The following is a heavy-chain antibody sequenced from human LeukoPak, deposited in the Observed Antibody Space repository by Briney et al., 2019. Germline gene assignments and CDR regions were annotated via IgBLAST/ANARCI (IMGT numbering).Heavy chain of an antibody. CDR1: GGSISSYY. CDR3: ARRDAYDSSGTLFDY. D-gene: IGHD3-22*01. V-gene: IGHV4-59*08. CDR2: IYYSGST. J-gene: IGHJ4*02. Sequence: SETLSLTCTVSGGSISSYYWSWIRQPPGKGLEWIGYIYYSGSTNYNPSLKSRVTISIDTSKNQFSLKLSSATAADTAVYYCARRDAYDSSGTLFDYWGQGTLVTVSS.